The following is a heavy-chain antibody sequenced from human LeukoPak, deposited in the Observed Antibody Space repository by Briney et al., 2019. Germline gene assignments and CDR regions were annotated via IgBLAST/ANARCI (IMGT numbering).Heavy chain of an antibody. CDR3: ARGGGSPYYYYGMDV. J-gene: IGHJ6*02. CDR1: GFTVSSNY. D-gene: IGHD1-26*01. Sequence: GGSLRLSCAASGFTVSSNYMTWVRQAPGKGLAWVSAIYSGGSTYYTDSVKGRFTISRDNSKNTLYLHMNSLRAEDTAVYYCARGGGSPYYYYGMDVWGQGTTVTVSS. CDR2: IYSGGST. V-gene: IGHV3-53*01.